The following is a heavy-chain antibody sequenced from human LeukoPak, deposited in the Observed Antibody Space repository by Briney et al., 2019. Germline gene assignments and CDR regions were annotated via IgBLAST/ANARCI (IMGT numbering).Heavy chain of an antibody. CDR1: GGSFSGYY. CDR3: ARAMGIQLWLLPSSVWFDY. V-gene: IGHV4-34*01. D-gene: IGHD5-18*01. Sequence: SETLSLTCAVYGGSFSGYYWSWIRQPPGKGLEWIGEINHSGSTNYNPSLKSRVTISVDTSKNQFSLKLSSVTAADTAVYYCARAMGIQLWLLPSSVWFDYWGQGTLVTVSS. J-gene: IGHJ4*02. CDR2: INHSGST.